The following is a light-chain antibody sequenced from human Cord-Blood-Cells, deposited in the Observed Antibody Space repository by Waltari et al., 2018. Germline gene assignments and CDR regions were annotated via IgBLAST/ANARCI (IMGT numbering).Light chain of an antibody. CDR3: SSYTSSSTLV. CDR2: DVS. J-gene: IGLJ2*01. CDR1: SSDVGGYNY. Sequence: QSALTQPASVSGSPGQSIPISCPGTSSDVGGYNYVFWYQQPPGKTPNLMLYDVSNRPSGVSNRVSGSKSGNTASLTISVLQAEDEADYYCSSYTSSSTLVFGGGTKLTVL. V-gene: IGLV2-14*01.